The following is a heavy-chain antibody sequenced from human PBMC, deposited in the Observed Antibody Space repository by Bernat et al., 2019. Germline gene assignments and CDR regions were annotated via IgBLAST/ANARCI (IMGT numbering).Heavy chain of an antibody. J-gene: IGHJ3*01. D-gene: IGHD6-6*01. CDR1: GFTFSGYW. CDR2: IKQDGREK. CDR3: ARKGGSSPNDAFDV. Sequence: EVQLVESGGGLVQPGGSLRLSCAVSGFTFSGYWMSWVRQAPGKGLEWVANIKQDGREKNFVDSVKGRFTISRDNARNSLYLQMNRLRAEDTAVYYCARKGGSSPNDAFDVWGQGTMVTVSS. V-gene: IGHV3-7*01.